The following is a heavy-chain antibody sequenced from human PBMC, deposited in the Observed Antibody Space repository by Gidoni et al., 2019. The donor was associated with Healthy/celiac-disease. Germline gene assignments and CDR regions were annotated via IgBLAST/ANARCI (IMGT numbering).Heavy chain of an antibody. CDR1: GGSIRRGYYY. V-gene: IGHV4-30-4*01. D-gene: IGHD2-21*02. CDR3: ARDERDHHSVNWFDP. J-gene: IGHJ5*02. Sequence: QVQLQESGPGLVKPSQTLSLTCPVSGGSIRRGYYYWSWIRQPPGKGLEWIGYLYYSGSTYYNPSLKSRVTISVDTSKNQFSLKLSSVTAADTAVYYCARDERDHHSVNWFDPWGQGTLVTVSS. CDR2: LYYSGST.